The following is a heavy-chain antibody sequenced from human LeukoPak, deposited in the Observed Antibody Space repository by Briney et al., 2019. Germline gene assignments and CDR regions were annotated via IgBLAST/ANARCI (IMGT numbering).Heavy chain of an antibody. J-gene: IGHJ4*02. V-gene: IGHV4-34*01. CDR1: GGSFSGYY. CDR3: AREYNGDYVDY. Sequence: SETLSLTCAVYGGSFSGYYWSWIRQPPGKGLEWIGEINHSGSTNYNPSLKSRVTIPVDTSKNQFSLKLSSVTAADTAVYYCAREYNGDYVDYWGQGTLVTVSS. CDR2: INHSGST. D-gene: IGHD1-14*01.